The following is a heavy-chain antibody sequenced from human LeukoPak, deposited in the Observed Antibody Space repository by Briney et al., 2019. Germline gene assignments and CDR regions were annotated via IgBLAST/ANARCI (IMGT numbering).Heavy chain of an antibody. D-gene: IGHD6-19*01. Sequence: GESLKISCKASGYTFTSYWIGWVRQMPGKGLECMGIIYPGDSDTRYSPSFQGQVTISADKSISTAYLQWSSLKASDTAMYYCARLEQWLPPDYWGQGTLVTVSS. J-gene: IGHJ4*02. CDR2: IYPGDSDT. CDR3: ARLEQWLPPDY. CDR1: GYTFTSYW. V-gene: IGHV5-51*01.